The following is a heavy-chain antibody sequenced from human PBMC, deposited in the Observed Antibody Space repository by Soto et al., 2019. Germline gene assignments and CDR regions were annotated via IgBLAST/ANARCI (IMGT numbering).Heavy chain of an antibody. J-gene: IGHJ5*01. CDR2: INPNTGGT. CDR3: ARDQGAWPYNWFDF. V-gene: IGHV1-2*04. Sequence: QALLVQSGAEVKKPGASVKVSCKASGFTFTGYYMHWVRQAPGQGPEWVGWINPNTGGTKYAQKFQGWVTMTRDTSINSAYLEVTRRRSNDTAVYYCARDQGAWPYNWFDFWGQGTLVTVSS. CDR1: GFTFTGYY.